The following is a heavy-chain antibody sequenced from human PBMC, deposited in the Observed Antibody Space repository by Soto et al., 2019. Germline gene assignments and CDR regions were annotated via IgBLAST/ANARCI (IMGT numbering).Heavy chain of an antibody. J-gene: IGHJ3*02. CDR2: INPATGAA. CDR3: ARGGGVGVAGSAAFDM. V-gene: IGHV1-2*02. D-gene: IGHD3-3*01. Sequence: QLHLVQSGAVVKKPGASVTVSCSASGYPVTAYYMHWVRQAPGRGLEWMGGINPATGAAKYTQTFQGRVTMTRATSTSTFFMEQSGLTYEDTAVFYWARGGGVGVAGSAAFDMWGQGTLVTVSS. CDR1: GYPVTAYY.